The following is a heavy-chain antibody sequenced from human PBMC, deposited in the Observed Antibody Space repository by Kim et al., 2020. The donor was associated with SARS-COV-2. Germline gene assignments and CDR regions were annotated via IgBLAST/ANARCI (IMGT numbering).Heavy chain of an antibody. CDR1: GGSFSGYY. V-gene: IGHV4-34*01. Sequence: SETLSLTCAVYGGSFSGYYWTWIRQPPGKGREWIGEINHSGSSNYNPSLKSRVTISVDTSKNQFSLKLNSVTAADTAVYSCARGPYSGSYPRGANGYWGQGTLVTVSS. D-gene: IGHD3-10*01. J-gene: IGHJ4*02. CDR2: INHSGSS. CDR3: ARGPYSGSYPRGANGY.